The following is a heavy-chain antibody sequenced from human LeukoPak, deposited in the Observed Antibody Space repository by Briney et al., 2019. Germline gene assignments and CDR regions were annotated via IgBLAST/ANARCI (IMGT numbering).Heavy chain of an antibody. CDR3: ARGHYGLDV. V-gene: IGHV3-11*01. Sequence: GGSLRLSCTASGFTFSDCYMSWIRQAPGKGLEWVSYIDMSGRTIYYADSVKGRFTISRDNARNSLYLQMSSLRAEDAAVYYCARGHYGLDVWGQGTTVTVSS. CDR1: GFTFSDCY. CDR2: IDMSGRTI. J-gene: IGHJ6*02.